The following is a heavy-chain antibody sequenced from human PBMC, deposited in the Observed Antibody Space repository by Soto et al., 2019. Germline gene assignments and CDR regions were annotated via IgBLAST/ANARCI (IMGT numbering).Heavy chain of an antibody. D-gene: IGHD2-21*02. CDR1: GGSISSYY. J-gene: IGHJ4*02. CDR2: IYFRGTT. CDR3: AREAAVVVTAVYYYDY. V-gene: IGHV4-59*01. Sequence: PSETLSLTCTVSGGSISSYYWSWIRQPPGKGLEWIGYIYFRGTTNYNPSLKSRVTMSADTSKNQFSLKLNSVTAADTAVYYCAREAAVVVTAVYYYDYWGQGTLVTVSS.